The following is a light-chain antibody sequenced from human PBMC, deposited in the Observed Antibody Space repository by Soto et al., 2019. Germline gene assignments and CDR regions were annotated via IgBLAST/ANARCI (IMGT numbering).Light chain of an antibody. CDR2: WAS. V-gene: IGKV4-1*01. J-gene: IGKJ4*01. Sequence: IVMTQSPDSLTVSLGERATINCKSSQSVLHSSNNQNYLAWYQQKSGQPPKLLIYWASTRESGVPDRFSGSGSGTDFTLTISSLQAEDVAVYYCQQYYSTPFTFGRGTKVEIK. CDR3: QQYYSTPFT. CDR1: QSVLHSSNNQNY.